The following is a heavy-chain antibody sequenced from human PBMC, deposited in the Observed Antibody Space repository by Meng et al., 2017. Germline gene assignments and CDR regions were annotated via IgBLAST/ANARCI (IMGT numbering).Heavy chain of an antibody. CDR3: AREHIVVVTARSRNYFDY. V-gene: IGHV3-30*01. Sequence: GESLKISCAASGFTFSSYAMHWVRQAPGKGLEWVAVISYDGSNKYYADSVKGRFTISRDNSKNTLYLQMNSLRAEDTAVYYFAREHIVVVTARSRNYFDYWGQGTLVTVSS. J-gene: IGHJ4*02. D-gene: IGHD2-21*02. CDR2: ISYDGSNK. CDR1: GFTFSSYA.